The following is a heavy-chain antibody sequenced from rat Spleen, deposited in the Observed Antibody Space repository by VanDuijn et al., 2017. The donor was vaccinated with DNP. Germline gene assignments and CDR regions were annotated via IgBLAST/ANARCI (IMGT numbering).Heavy chain of an antibody. J-gene: IGHJ3*01. CDR3: ARGGDGIWFAY. Sequence: QVQLQQSGGELAKPGSSVKISCKASGYTFTNNYIGWIKQTTGQGLEYFGYINMGSGGTNYNEKFKGKATLTVDKSSSTAFMQLSSLTPDDSAVYYCARGGDGIWFAYWGHGTLVTVSS. D-gene: IGHD1-1*01. V-gene: IGHV1-43*01. CDR1: GYTFTNNY. CDR2: INMGSGGT.